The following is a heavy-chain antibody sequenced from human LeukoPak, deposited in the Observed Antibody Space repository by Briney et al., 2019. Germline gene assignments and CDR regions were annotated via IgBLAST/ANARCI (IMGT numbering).Heavy chain of an antibody. D-gene: IGHD1-26*01. V-gene: IGHV4-59*12. CDR2: IYYSGST. Sequence: SETLSLTCTVSGGSISSYYWSWIRQPPGKGLEWIGYIYYSGSTNYNPSLKSRVTISVDTSKNQFSLKLSSVTAADTAVYYCARVGYSGSYYPRYYFDYWGQGTLVTVSS. CDR3: ARVGYSGSYYPRYYFDY. CDR1: GGSISSYY. J-gene: IGHJ4*02.